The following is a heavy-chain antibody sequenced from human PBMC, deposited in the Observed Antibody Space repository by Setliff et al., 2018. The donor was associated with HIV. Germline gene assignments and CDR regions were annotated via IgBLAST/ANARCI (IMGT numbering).Heavy chain of an antibody. CDR2: IYYIGRT. V-gene: IGHV4-59*01. CDR1: GGSISTFY. J-gene: IGHJ6*04. Sequence: PSETLSLTCTVSGGSISTFYWSWIRQPPGKGLEWMGYIYYIGRTNYNPSLDSRVTMSVYTSKNQFSLKLSSVTAADTAVYYCARDVGEQLDVWGKGTTVTVSS. CDR3: ARDVGEQLDV.